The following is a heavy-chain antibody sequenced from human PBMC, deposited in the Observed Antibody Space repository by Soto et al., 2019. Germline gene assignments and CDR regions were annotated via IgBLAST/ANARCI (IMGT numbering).Heavy chain of an antibody. CDR3: VRGGVEVMRYGDY. J-gene: IGHJ4*02. CDR1: TYFISSGYY. D-gene: IGHD3-16*01. CDR2: IDHSGST. Sequence: PAGLSLTCGGSTYFISSGYYRVCIRQPAGQGLEWIGNIDHSGSTYYNPSLKSRVTMSVDTSKNQFSLKLSSVTAADTDVYECVRGGVEVMRYGDYWGQGTLV. V-gene: IGHV4-38-2*01.